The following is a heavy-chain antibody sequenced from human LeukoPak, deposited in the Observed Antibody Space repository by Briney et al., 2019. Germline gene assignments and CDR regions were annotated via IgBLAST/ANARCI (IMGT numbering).Heavy chain of an antibody. CDR3: VRGPPYYDILTGSIDP. CDR1: GGTFSSYA. CDR2: IIPIFGIA. V-gene: IGHV1-69*04. Sequence: GASVKVSCKASGGTFSSYAISWVRQAPGQGLEWMGRIIPIFGIANYAQKFQGRVTITADKSTSTAYMELSSLRSEDTAVYYCVRGPPYYDILTGSIDPWGQGTLVTVSS. J-gene: IGHJ5*02. D-gene: IGHD3-9*01.